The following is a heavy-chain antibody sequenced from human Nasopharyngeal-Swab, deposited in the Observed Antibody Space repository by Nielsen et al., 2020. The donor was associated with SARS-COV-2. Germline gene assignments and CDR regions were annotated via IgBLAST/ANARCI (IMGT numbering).Heavy chain of an antibody. J-gene: IGHJ4*02. CDR2: IYYGGST. CDR3: ATLSSSWYEYYFDY. CDR1: GGSISSSTYY. Sequence: ESLKISCTVSGGSISSSTYYWAWIRQPPGKGLEWIGSIYYGGSTYYNPSLKSRVTISVDTSKNQFSLKLSSVTAADTAVYYCATLSSSWYEYYFDYWGQGTLVIVSS. D-gene: IGHD6-13*01. V-gene: IGHV4-39*01.